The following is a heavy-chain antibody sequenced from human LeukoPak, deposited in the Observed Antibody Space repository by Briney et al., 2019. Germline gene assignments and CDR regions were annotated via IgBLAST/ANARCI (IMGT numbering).Heavy chain of an antibody. CDR3: ARVQWELRGVGSYFEY. Sequence: GGSLRLSCVVSGFTFSSYWMSWVRQAPGKGLEWVANIKQDGSEKYYVDSVKGRFTMSRDNAKNSLYLQMNSLRAEDTAVYYFARVQWELRGVGSYFEYWGQGALVTVSS. J-gene: IGHJ4*02. CDR1: GFTFSSYW. V-gene: IGHV3-7*01. D-gene: IGHD1-26*01. CDR2: IKQDGSEK.